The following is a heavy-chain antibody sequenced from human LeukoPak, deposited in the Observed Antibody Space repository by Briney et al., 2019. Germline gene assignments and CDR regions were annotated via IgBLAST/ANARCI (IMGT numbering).Heavy chain of an antibody. Sequence: PSETLSLTCTVSGGSISSYYWSWVRQAPGKGLEWVSAISGSGGSTYYADSVKGRFTISRDNSKNTLYLQMNSLRAEDTAVYYCAKGLSGWYPFWFDPWGQGTLVTVSS. V-gene: IGHV3-23*01. CDR3: AKGLSGWYPFWFDP. J-gene: IGHJ5*02. CDR1: GGSISSYY. CDR2: ISGSGGST. D-gene: IGHD6-19*01.